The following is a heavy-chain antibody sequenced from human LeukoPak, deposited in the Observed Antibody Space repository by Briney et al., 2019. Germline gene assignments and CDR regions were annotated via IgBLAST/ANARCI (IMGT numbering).Heavy chain of an antibody. CDR1: GGSISSGGYY. V-gene: IGHV4-31*03. CDR3: ARDRNPSSWRGFDP. Sequence: KSSETLSLTCTVSGGSISSGGYYWSWIRQHPGKGLEWIGYIYYSGSTYYSPSLKSRVTISVDTSKNQFSLKLSSVTAADTAVYYCARDRNPSSWRGFDPWGQGTLVTVSS. CDR2: IYYSGST. J-gene: IGHJ5*02. D-gene: IGHD6-13*01.